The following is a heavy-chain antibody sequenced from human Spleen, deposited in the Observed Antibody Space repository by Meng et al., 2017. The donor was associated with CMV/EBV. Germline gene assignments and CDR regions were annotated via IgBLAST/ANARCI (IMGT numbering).Heavy chain of an antibody. CDR3: VRLRRGSSSSAAFDY. D-gene: IGHD6-6*01. Sequence: GGSLRLSCAASGFTFSSYAMSWVRQAPGKGLEWVSVIYSGGNSTYYGDSVKGRFTISRDNAKNTLYLEMNSLRAEDMAVYYCVRLRRGSSSSAAFDYWGQGTLVTVSS. CDR1: GFTFSSYA. CDR2: IYSGGNST. J-gene: IGHJ4*02. V-gene: IGHV3-23*03.